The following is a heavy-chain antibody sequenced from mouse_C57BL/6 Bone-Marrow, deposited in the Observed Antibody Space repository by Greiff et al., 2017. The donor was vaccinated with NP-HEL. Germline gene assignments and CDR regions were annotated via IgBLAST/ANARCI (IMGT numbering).Heavy chain of an antibody. CDR3: ARDRIYYYGSSSWFAY. J-gene: IGHJ3*01. V-gene: IGHV5-4*01. Sequence: EVNVVESGGGLVKPGGSLKLSCAASGFTFSSYAMSWVRQTPEKRLEWVATISDGGSYTYYPDNVKGRFTISRDNAKNNLYLQMSHLKSEDTAMYYCARDRIYYYGSSSWFAYWGQGTLVTVSA. D-gene: IGHD1-1*01. CDR2: ISDGGSYT. CDR1: GFTFSSYA.